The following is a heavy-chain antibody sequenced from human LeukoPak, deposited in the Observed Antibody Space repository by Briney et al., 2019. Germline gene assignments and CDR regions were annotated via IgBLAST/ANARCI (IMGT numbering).Heavy chain of an antibody. CDR1: GGSISSTSYF. V-gene: IGHV4-39*01. CDR3: AKAGVRYYDSSGLHAFDI. J-gene: IGHJ3*02. Sequence: SETLSLTCTVSGGSISSTSYFWGWIRQPPGKGLEWIGTIYYSGSTYYSPSLKSRVTMSVDTSRNQFSLKLSSVNAADTAVYYCAKAGVRYYDSSGLHAFDIWGQGTMVTVSS. CDR2: IYYSGST. D-gene: IGHD3-22*01.